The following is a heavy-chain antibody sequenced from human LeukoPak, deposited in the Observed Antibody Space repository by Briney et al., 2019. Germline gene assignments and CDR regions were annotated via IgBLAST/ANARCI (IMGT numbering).Heavy chain of an antibody. Sequence: GESLKISCKGSGYSFTTYWIGWVRQVPGKGLEWMGIIYPGDSDTRYKPSFQGQVTISVDKSISTAYLQWSSLKASDTAMYYCARPFGEAVETTLGGVDYWGQGTLVTVSS. CDR2: IYPGDSDT. J-gene: IGHJ4*02. CDR1: GYSFTTYW. V-gene: IGHV5-51*01. D-gene: IGHD3-10*01. CDR3: ARPFGEAVETTLGGVDY.